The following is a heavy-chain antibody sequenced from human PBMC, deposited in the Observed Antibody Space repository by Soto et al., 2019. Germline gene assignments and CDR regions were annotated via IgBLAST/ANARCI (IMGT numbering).Heavy chain of an antibody. CDR1: GYTFTSYD. J-gene: IGHJ5*02. CDR2: MNPNTGNS. CDR3: AMRAETSGWNGFGADKYPFDP. V-gene: IGHV1-8*01. Sequence: ASVKVSCKASGYTFTSYDIYWVRQATGQGLEWMGWMNPNTGNSAYAQKFQGRVTVTSDTSINTVDMELSSLRSEDTGVSYCAMRAETSGWNGFGADKYPFDPWGEGSLV. D-gene: IGHD1-1*01.